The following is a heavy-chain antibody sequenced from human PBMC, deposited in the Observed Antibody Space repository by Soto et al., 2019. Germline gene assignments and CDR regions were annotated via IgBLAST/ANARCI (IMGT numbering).Heavy chain of an antibody. Sequence: GGSLRLSCAASGFTFSSYSMNWVRQAPGKGLEWVSSISSSSSYIYYADSVKGRFTISRDNAKNSLYLQMNSLRAEDTAVYYCATDLIIVVVTATIIDYWGQGTLVTVSS. CDR1: GFTFSSYS. J-gene: IGHJ4*02. CDR3: ATDLIIVVVTATIIDY. D-gene: IGHD2-21*02. CDR2: ISSSSSYI. V-gene: IGHV3-21*01.